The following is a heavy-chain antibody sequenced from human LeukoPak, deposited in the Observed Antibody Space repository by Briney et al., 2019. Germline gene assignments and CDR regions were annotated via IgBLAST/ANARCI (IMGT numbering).Heavy chain of an antibody. CDR1: GDSVSSNSAA. CDR2: TYYRSKRYN. CDR3: ARDTMVRGVIINSGDY. V-gene: IGHV6-1*01. D-gene: IGHD3-10*01. Sequence: SQTLSLTCAISGDSVSSNSAAWNWIRQSPSGGLEWLGRTYYRSKRYNDYAVSVKSRITINPDTSKNQFSLQLNSVTPEDTAVYYCARDTMVRGVIINSGDYWGQGTLVTVSS. J-gene: IGHJ4*02.